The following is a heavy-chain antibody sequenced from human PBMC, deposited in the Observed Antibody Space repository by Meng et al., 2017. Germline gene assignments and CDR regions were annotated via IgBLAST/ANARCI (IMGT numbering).Heavy chain of an antibody. V-gene: IGHV3-30*01. D-gene: IGHD3-10*01. CDR2: ISYDGSNK. CDR1: GFTFSSYA. Sequence: VQLVGAGGGVVQPGSSLRLSCAAFGFTFSSYAMHWVRQAPGKGLGWVAVISYDGSNKYYADSVKGRFTISRDNSKNTRYLQMNSLRAEDTAVYYCASMGYWGQGTLVTVSS. CDR3: ASMGY. J-gene: IGHJ4*02.